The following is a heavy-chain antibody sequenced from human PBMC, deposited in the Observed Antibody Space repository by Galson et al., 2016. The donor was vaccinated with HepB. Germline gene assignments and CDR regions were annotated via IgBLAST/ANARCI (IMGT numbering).Heavy chain of an antibody. D-gene: IGHD2-21*01. J-gene: IGHJ1*01. CDR1: GYTFTGHY. CDR3: ARDRGGTMHMRGPKYFQQ. CDR2: MNPRSGDT. V-gene: IGHV1-2*02. Sequence: SVKVSCKASGYTFTGHYIHWVRQTPGEGLEWLGWMNPRSGDTSYAQSFHGRVSMTRDTSTSTAYMELARLQSDDTAFYYCARDRGGTMHMRGPKYFQQWGQGTLVAVSS.